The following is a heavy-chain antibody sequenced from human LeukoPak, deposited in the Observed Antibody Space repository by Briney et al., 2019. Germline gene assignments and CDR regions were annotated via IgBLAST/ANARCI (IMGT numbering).Heavy chain of an antibody. CDR2: MNPNSGNT. CDR1: GYTFTSYD. D-gene: IGHD1-26*01. J-gene: IGHJ4*02. CDR3: AVMGATTTRIDY. V-gene: IGHV1-8*01. Sequence: ASVKVCCKASGYTFTSYDINWVRQATGQGLEWTGWMNPNSGNTGYAQKFQGRVTMTRNTSISTAYMELSSLRSEDTAVYYCAVMGATTTRIDYWGQGTLVTVSS.